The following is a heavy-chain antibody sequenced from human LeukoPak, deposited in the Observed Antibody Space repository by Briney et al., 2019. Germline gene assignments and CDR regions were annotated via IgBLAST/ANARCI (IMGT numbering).Heavy chain of an antibody. CDR1: GFTFSSYA. CDR2: ISYDGSNK. D-gene: IGHD6-13*01. Sequence: SGGSLRLSCAASGFTFSSYAMHWVRQAPGKGLEWVAVISYDGSNKYYADSVKGRFTISRDNSKNTLYLQMNSLRAEDTAVYYCARGTRRYSSRPYYYYYGMDVWGQGTTVTVSS. CDR3: ARGTRRYSSRPYYYYYGMDV. J-gene: IGHJ6*02. V-gene: IGHV3-30*04.